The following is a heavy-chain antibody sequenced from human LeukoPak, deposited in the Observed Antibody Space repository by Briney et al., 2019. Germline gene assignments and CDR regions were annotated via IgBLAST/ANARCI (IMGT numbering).Heavy chain of an antibody. CDR1: GFTFSNAW. D-gene: IGHD6-19*01. Sequence: GGSLRLSCAASGFTFSNAWMSWVRQTPGKGLEWVGRIKSKTDGGTTDYAAPVKGRFTISRDDSKNTLYLQMNSLKTEDTAVYYCTTAFDSSGYPSPYYYYGMDVWGQGTTVTVSS. CDR3: TTAFDSSGYPSPYYYYGMDV. J-gene: IGHJ6*02. V-gene: IGHV3-15*01. CDR2: IKSKTDGGTT.